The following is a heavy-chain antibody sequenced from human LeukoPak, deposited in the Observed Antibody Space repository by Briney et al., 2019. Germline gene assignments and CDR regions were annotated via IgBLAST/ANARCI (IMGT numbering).Heavy chain of an antibody. J-gene: IGHJ4*02. V-gene: IGHV3-11*01. CDR2: ISSSGSTI. CDR3: ASGRYDFWSGYYRD. CDR1: GFKFSDYY. Sequence: KPGGSLRLSCAASGFKFSDYYMSWIRQAPGKGLEWVSYISSSGSTIYYAESVKGRFTISRDNAKNSVYLQMNSLGAEDTAVYYCASGRYDFWSGYYRDWGQGTLVTVSS. D-gene: IGHD3-3*01.